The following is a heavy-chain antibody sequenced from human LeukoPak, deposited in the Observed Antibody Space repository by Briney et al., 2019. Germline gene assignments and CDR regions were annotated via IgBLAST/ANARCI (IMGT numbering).Heavy chain of an antibody. Sequence: SETLSLTCTVSGGSISTSIYYWGWIRQPPGKGLEWIGNIFYSGSTYYNPSLKSRVTISVDTSKNQFSLKLSSVTAADTAVYYCARLKGYCSGGNCYSNSGVADYFDYWGQGTLVTVSS. CDR1: GGSISTSIYY. J-gene: IGHJ4*02. CDR2: IFYSGST. V-gene: IGHV4-39*01. D-gene: IGHD2-15*01. CDR3: ARLKGYCSGGNCYSNSGVADYFDY.